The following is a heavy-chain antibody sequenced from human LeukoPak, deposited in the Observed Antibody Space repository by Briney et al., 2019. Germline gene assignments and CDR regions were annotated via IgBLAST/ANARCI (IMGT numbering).Heavy chain of an antibody. CDR1: GYTFTGYY. Sequence: ASVKVSCKASGYTFTGYYIHWVRQAPGQGLEWMGWINPNSGGTNYAQKFQGRVTMTRDTSISTAYMDLSRLRSDDTAVYYCARVVSDSSWYYYYYYYMDVWGKGTTVTVSS. V-gene: IGHV1-2*02. D-gene: IGHD6-13*01. CDR2: INPNSGGT. CDR3: ARVVSDSSWYYYYYYYMDV. J-gene: IGHJ6*03.